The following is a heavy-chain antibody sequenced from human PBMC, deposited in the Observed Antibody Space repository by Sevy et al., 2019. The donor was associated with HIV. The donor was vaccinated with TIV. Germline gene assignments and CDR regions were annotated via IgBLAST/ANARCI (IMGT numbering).Heavy chain of an antibody. V-gene: IGHV1-2*02. Sequence: ASVKVSCKASGYTFTGYYMHWVRQAPGQGLEWMGWINPNSGGRKYAQKFQGRVTMTRDKSISKAYMELSRLRSDDTAVYYCARGDSYGIPPLRYWGQGTLVTVSS. J-gene: IGHJ4*02. CDR1: GYTFTGYY. CDR3: ARGDSYGIPPLRY. CDR2: INPNSGGR. D-gene: IGHD5-18*01.